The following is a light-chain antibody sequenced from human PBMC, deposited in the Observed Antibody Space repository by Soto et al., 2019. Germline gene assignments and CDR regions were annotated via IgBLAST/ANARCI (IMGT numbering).Light chain of an antibody. J-gene: IGKJ4*01. V-gene: IGKV3-11*01. CDR2: DAS. CDR1: QSVSSY. CDR3: QQRSNWQLT. Sequence: EIVLTQSPATLSLSPGERATLSCRASQSVSSYLAWYQQKPGQAPRLLIYDASNRATGIPARFSGSGSGTGFTLTISSLEPEDFAVYYCQQRSNWQLTFGGGTKVDIK.